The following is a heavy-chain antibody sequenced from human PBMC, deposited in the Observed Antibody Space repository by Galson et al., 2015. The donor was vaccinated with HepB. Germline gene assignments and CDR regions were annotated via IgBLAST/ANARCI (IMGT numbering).Heavy chain of an antibody. J-gene: IGHJ4*02. CDR2: INAGNDNT. V-gene: IGHV1-3*01. CDR1: GYTFSSYA. Sequence: SVKVSCKASGYTFSSYAIHWVRQAPGQRLEWMGWINAGNDNTKYSQKFQGRVTITRDTSASTAYMELSSLISEDTAVYYCARTHYDFWSGYTHFDFWGQGTLVTVSS. D-gene: IGHD3-3*01. CDR3: ARTHYDFWSGYTHFDF.